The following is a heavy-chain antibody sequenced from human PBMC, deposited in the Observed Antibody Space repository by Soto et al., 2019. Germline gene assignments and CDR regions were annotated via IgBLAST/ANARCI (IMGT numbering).Heavy chain of an antibody. V-gene: IGHV3-23*01. CDR2: ISGSGGST. CDR1: GFTFSSYA. J-gene: IGHJ4*02. CDR3: ANSPLYGDYDSVDY. D-gene: IGHD4-17*01. Sequence: GSLRLSCAASGFTFSSYAMSWVRQAPGKGLEWVSAISGSGGSTYYADSVKGRFTISRDNSKNTLYLQMNSLRAEDTAVYYCANSPLYGDYDSVDYWGQGTLVTVSS.